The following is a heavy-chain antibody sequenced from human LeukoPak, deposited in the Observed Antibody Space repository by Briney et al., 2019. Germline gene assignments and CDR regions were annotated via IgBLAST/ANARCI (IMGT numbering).Heavy chain of an antibody. D-gene: IGHD2-21*01. CDR1: GFTFSTYG. CDR3: TLGGGSNWYSPLEY. CDR2: IRYDGSSK. V-gene: IGHV3-30*02. J-gene: IGHJ4*02. Sequence: GGSLTLSCAASGFTFSTYGMHWVRQAPGKGLEWVAFIRYDGSSKYYADSVKGRFTISRDNSKNTLYLQMNSLSAGDTAVYYFTLGGGSNWYSPLEYWGQGTLVTVSS.